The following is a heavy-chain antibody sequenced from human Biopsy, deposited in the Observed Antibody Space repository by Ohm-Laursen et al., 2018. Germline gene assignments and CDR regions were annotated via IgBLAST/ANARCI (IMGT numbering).Heavy chain of an antibody. Sequence: GTLSLTCSVSGASSSTGYWNWIRQSAGKGLEWIGRTYVYGRTDYNPSLEGRVTMSVGTSKNQLSLKVRSVTAADTAVYYCVRGVDYYDPYHYYALDVWGQGTTVTVSS. J-gene: IGHJ6*02. CDR1: GASSSTGY. V-gene: IGHV4-4*07. D-gene: IGHD3-22*01. CDR2: TYVYGRT. CDR3: VRGVDYYDPYHYYALDV.